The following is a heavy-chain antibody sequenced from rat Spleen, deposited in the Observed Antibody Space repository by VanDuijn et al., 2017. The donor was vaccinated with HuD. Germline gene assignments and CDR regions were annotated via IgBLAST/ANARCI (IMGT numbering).Heavy chain of an antibody. CDR2: ITNAAGKV. J-gene: IGHJ2*01. Sequence: EVQLVESGGGLVQPGRSLKLSCVASGFTFNNYWMTWIRPAPGKGLEWVASITNAAGKVYYPDSVKGRFIFFRDNAKSTLYLQMNSLRSEDTANYCCKWGDNYGVENWGQGVMVTVSS. CDR1: GFTFNNYW. V-gene: IGHV5-31*01. D-gene: IGHD1-10*01. CDR3: KWGDNYGVEN.